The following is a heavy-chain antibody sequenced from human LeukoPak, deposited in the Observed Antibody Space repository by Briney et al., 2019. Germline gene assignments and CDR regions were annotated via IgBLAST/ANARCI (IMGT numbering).Heavy chain of an antibody. CDR3: AKVNGNYYGPIDC. CDR2: ISGSGGTT. J-gene: IGHJ4*02. Sequence: GGSLRLTCAASGFTFSNYAMSWVRQAPGKGLEWVSAISGSGGTTYSADSVKGRFTISRDNSKNTLYLQMNSLRAEDTAVYFCAKVNGNYYGPIDCWGQGTLVTVSS. V-gene: IGHV3-23*01. D-gene: IGHD1-26*01. CDR1: GFTFSNYA.